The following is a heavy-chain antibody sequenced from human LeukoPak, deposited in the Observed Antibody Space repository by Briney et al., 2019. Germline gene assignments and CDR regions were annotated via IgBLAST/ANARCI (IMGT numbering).Heavy chain of an antibody. Sequence: GSLRLSCAASGFTFSSYAMTWVRQAPGKGLEGVSAISGSGSTTYYADSVKGRFTISRDNSKNTLYLQMSSLRAEDTAVYYCAKVGDYYGSGKYSNFDYWGQGTLVTVSS. D-gene: IGHD3-10*01. CDR2: ISGSGSTT. J-gene: IGHJ4*02. CDR1: GFTFSSYA. CDR3: AKVGDYYGSGKYSNFDY. V-gene: IGHV3-23*01.